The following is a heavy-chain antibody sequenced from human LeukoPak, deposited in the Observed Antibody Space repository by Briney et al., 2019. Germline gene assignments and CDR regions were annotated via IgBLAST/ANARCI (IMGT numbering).Heavy chain of an antibody. CDR2: ISSSSSYI. D-gene: IGHD7-27*01. J-gene: IGHJ4*02. CDR3: ARVATNAGASDY. Sequence: GGSLRLSCAASGFTFSSYSMNWVRQAPGKGLEWVSSISSSSSYIYYADSVKGRFTISRGNAKNSLYLQMNSLRAEDTAVYYCARVATNAGASDYWSQGTLVTVSS. CDR1: GFTFSSYS. V-gene: IGHV3-21*01.